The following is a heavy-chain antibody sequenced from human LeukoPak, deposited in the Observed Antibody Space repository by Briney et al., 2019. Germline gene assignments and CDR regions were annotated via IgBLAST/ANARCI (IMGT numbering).Heavy chain of an antibody. Sequence: SETLSLTCSVSGGSISGYYWSWIRQPPRKGLEWIAYIHYSGSTNYNPSLKSRVTISVDTSKNQFSLKLSSVTAADTAVYYCARRAKGSGSYDYWGQGTLVTVSS. CDR3: ARRAKGSGSYDY. CDR1: GGSISGYY. J-gene: IGHJ4*02. V-gene: IGHV4-59*01. CDR2: IHYSGST. D-gene: IGHD1-26*01.